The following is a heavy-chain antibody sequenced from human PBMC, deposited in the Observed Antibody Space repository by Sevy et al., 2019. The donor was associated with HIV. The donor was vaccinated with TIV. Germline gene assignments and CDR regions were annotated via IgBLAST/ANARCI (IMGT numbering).Heavy chain of an antibody. CDR2: IHQDGNEK. D-gene: IGHD4-17*01. J-gene: IGHJ4*02. V-gene: IGHV3-7*03. CDR1: GFTFSSYC. CDR3: ARSLYGDYRGDHFDS. Sequence: GGSLRLSCVASGFTFSSYCMSWVRQAPGKGLEWVADIHQDGNEKYYLDSVKGRFTISREKAKNSLTLQLNSLRAEDTAGYYCARSLYGDYRGDHFDSWGQGTLVTVSS.